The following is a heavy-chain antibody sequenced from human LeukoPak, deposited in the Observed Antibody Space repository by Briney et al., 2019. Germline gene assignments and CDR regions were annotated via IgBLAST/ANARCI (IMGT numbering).Heavy chain of an antibody. CDR3: ARGAGGWYGGIYYYYYYMDV. D-gene: IGHD6-19*01. J-gene: IGHJ6*03. CDR1: GGSISSYY. Sequence: SETLSLTCTVSGGSISSYYWSWIRQPAGKGLEWIGRIYTSGSTNYNPSLKSRVTMSVDTSKNQFSLKLSSVTAADTAVYYCARGAGGWYGGIYYYYYYMDVWGKGTTVTVSS. CDR2: IYTSGST. V-gene: IGHV4-4*07.